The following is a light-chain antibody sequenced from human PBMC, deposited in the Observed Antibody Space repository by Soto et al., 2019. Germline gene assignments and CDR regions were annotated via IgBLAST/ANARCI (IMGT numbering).Light chain of an antibody. J-gene: IGLJ2*01. CDR3: SSYTGSSTLVV. CDR1: SSDVGGYNY. Sequence: QSALTQPASVSGSPGQSITISCTGTSSDVGGYNYVSWYQQHPGKAPKLMIYDVSNRPSGVSNRFSGSKSGNTASLTISGLQAEDGDDYYCSSYTGSSTLVVFGGGTKLTVL. CDR2: DVS. V-gene: IGLV2-14*01.